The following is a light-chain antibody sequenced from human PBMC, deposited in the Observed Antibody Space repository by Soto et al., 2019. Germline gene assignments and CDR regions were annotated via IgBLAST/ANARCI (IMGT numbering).Light chain of an antibody. CDR1: QSISSSY. V-gene: IGKV3-20*01. CDR2: GAS. Sequence: TLSLSPGERATLSCRASQSISSSYLAWFQQKPGQSPRLLIYGASSRPTGIPDRFSGSGSGTDFTLAISRLEPEDFALYYCQQYGSSPFTFGGGTKVDIK. CDR3: QQYGSSPFT. J-gene: IGKJ4*01.